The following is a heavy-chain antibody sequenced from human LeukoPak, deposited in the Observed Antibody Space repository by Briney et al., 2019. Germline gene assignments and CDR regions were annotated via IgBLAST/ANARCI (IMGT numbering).Heavy chain of an antibody. J-gene: IGHJ4*02. CDR3: ATTSYYCDSPDY. D-gene: IGHD3-22*01. CDR2: IYYSWDT. Sequence: SSETLSLTCTVSGGSISSTSYYWGWIRQPPGKGLEWIGSIYYSWDTYYNPSLKSRVTISVDTSKNQFSLKLSSVTAADTAVYYCATTSYYCDSPDYWGQGTLVTVSS. V-gene: IGHV4-39*01. CDR1: GGSISSTSYY.